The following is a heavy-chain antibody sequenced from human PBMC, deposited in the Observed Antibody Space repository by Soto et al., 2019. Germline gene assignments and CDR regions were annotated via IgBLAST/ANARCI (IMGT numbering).Heavy chain of an antibody. CDR2: IIPIFGTA. D-gene: IGHD6-6*01. Sequence: SVKVSCKASGGTFSSYAISWVRQAPGQGLEWMGGIIPIFGTANYAQKFQGRVTITADESTSTAYMELSSLRSEDTAVYYCARGFPEYSSSSSLEYWGQGTLVTVSS. J-gene: IGHJ4*02. V-gene: IGHV1-69*13. CDR3: ARGFPEYSSSSSLEY. CDR1: GGTFSSYA.